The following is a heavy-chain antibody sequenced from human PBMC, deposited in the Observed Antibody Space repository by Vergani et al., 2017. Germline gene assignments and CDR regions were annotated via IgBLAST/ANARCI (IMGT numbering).Heavy chain of an antibody. J-gene: IGHJ5*02. CDR1: GGTFSSYT. Sequence: QVQLVQSGAEVKKPGSSVKVSCKASGGTFSSYTISWVRQAPGQGLEWMGRIIPILGIANYAQKFQGRVTITADKSTSTAYMELSSLRSEDTAVYYCARDGPADADNWFDPWGQGTLVTVSS. CDR2: IIPILGIA. V-gene: IGHV1-69*08. D-gene: IGHD2-2*01. CDR3: ARDGPADADNWFDP.